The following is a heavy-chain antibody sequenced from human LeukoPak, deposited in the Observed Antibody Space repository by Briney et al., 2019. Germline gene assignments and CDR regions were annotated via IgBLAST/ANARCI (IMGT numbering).Heavy chain of an antibody. CDR1: GGSISSYY. J-gene: IGHJ4*02. V-gene: IGHV4-59*01. CDR2: ISYSGST. CDR3: ARALGYSFDY. D-gene: IGHD2-15*01. Sequence: SETLSLTCTVAGGSISSYYWSWIRQPPGKGLEWIGYISYSGSTNYNPSLKSRVTISVDTSKNQFSLKLSSVTAADTAVYYCARALGYSFDYWGQGTLVTVSS.